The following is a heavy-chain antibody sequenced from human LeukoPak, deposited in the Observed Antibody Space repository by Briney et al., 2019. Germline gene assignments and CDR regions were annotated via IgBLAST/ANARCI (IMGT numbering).Heavy chain of an antibody. CDR2: IYYSGST. Sequence: SETLSLTCSVSNYSISSGYYWGWIRQSPEKGLEWIGYIYYSGSTNYKPSLKSRVTISVDTSKNQFSLKLKSVTAADTAVYYCARDGYYYGSGSPGGGYYYYYMDVWGKGTTVTISS. CDR1: NYSISSGYY. CDR3: ARDGYYYGSGSPGGGYYYYYMDV. D-gene: IGHD3-10*01. J-gene: IGHJ6*03. V-gene: IGHV4-38-2*02.